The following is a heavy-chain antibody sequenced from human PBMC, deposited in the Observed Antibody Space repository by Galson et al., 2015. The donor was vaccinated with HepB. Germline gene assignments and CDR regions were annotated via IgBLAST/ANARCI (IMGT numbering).Heavy chain of an antibody. V-gene: IGHV4-59*01. J-gene: IGHJ6*02. Sequence: LSLTCTVSGGSISSYYWSWIRQPPGKGLEWIGYIYYSGSTNYNPSLKSRVTISVDTSKNQFSLKLSSVTAADTAVYYCAREYYDYVWGSYPHYYGMDVWGQGTTVTVSS. D-gene: IGHD3-16*02. CDR3: AREYYDYVWGSYPHYYGMDV. CDR1: GGSISSYY. CDR2: IYYSGST.